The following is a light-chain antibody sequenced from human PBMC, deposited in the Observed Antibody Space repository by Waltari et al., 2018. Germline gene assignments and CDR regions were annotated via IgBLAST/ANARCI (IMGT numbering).Light chain of an antibody. CDR3: QQYNSYPS. V-gene: IGKV1-5*03. CDR2: KAS. J-gene: IGKJ1*01. CDR1: QSISSW. Sequence: DIQMTQSPSTLSTSVGDRVTITCRASQSISSWLDWYQQKPGKATKVLIDKASSLKRGVPARFSGSGSGTEFTLTIGSLQPDEFATNYCQQYNSYPSVGQGTKVEIK.